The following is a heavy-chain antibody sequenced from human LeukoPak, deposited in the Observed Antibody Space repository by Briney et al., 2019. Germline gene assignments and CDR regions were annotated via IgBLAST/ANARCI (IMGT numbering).Heavy chain of an antibody. D-gene: IGHD3-10*02. J-gene: IGHJ6*04. CDR1: GFTFSSYG. CDR3: AELGITMIGGV. CDR2: ISSSGSDI. V-gene: IGHV3-21*05. Sequence: PGGSLRLSCAASGFTFSSYGMHWVRQAPGKGLEWVSYISSSGSDIYYADSVKGRFTISRDNAKNSLYLQMNSLRAEDTAVYYCAELGITMIGGVWGKGTTVTISS.